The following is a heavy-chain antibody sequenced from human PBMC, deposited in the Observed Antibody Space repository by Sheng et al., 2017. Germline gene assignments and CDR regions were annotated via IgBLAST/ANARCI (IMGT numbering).Heavy chain of an antibody. CDR1: GGTFSSYA. D-gene: IGHD3-22*01. Sequence: QVQLVQSGAEVKKPGSSVKVSCKASGGTFSSYAISWVRQAPGQGLEWMGGIIPIFGTANYAQKFQGRVTITADESTSTAYMELSSLRSEDTAVYYCARKGHYYDSSGYYDAFDIWGQGTMVTVSS. CDR3: ARKGHYYDSSGYYDAFDI. V-gene: IGHV1-69*13. CDR2: IIPIFGTA. J-gene: IGHJ3*02.